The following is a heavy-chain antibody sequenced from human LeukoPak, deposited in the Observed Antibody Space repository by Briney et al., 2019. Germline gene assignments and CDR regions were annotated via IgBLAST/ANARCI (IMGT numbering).Heavy chain of an antibody. Sequence: PGGALRLSCVDSGGSLSWYSLAWGRQAPGEGVGWVAAVPARGGATHYVDSVKGRFTISRDNSKNTMYLQMNSLRSEDTAIYYCATDPNGDYVGALNYWGRGTLVTVSS. V-gene: IGHV3-23*01. CDR3: ATDPNGDYVGALNY. CDR1: GGSLSWYS. D-gene: IGHD2-8*01. J-gene: IGHJ4*01. CDR2: VPARGGAT.